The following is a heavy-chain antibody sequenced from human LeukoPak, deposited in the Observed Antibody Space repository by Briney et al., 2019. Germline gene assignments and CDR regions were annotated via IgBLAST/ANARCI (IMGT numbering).Heavy chain of an antibody. D-gene: IGHD3-9*01. CDR2: INHSGST. V-gene: IGHV4-34*01. J-gene: IGHJ6*03. Sequence: PSETLSLTCAVYGGSFSGYYWSWIRQPPGKGLEWIGEINHSGSTNYNPSLKSRVTISVDTSKNQFSLKLSSVTAADTAVYYCARGSSGRYFDWLSLDYYYYYYMDVWGKGTTVTVSS. CDR1: GGSFSGYY. CDR3: ARGSSGRYFDWLSLDYYYYYYMDV.